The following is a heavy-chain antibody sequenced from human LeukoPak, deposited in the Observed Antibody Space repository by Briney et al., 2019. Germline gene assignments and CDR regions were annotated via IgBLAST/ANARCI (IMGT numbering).Heavy chain of an antibody. CDR2: INHSGST. D-gene: IGHD4-23*01. J-gene: IGHJ4*02. CDR1: GGSFSGYY. Sequence: SETLSLTCAVYGGSFSGYYWSGISQPPGKGLEWIGEINHSGSTNYNPSLKSRVTISVDTSKNQFSLKLSSVTAADTAVYYCARPGYGGNAFLDYWGQGTLVTVSS. CDR3: ARPGYGGNAFLDY. V-gene: IGHV4-34*01.